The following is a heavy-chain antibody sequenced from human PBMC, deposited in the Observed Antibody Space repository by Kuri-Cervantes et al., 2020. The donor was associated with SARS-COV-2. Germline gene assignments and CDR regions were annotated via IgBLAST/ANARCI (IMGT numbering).Heavy chain of an antibody. D-gene: IGHD2-21*01. V-gene: IGHV1-18*01. CDR3: ATDLLSCARWCMDV. CDR1: GYTFTSYG. J-gene: IGHJ6*03. Sequence: ASVKVSCKASGYTFTSYGISWVRQAPGQGLEWMGWISAYNGNTNYAQKFQGRVTMTEDTSTDTAYMELSSLRSEDTAVYYCATDLLSCARWCMDVWGKGTTVTVSS. CDR2: ISAYNGNT.